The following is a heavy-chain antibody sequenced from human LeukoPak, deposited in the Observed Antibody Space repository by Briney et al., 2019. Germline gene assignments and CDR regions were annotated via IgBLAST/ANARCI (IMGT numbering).Heavy chain of an antibody. D-gene: IGHD3-10*01. V-gene: IGHV1-2*02. Sequence: ASVKVSCKASGYTFTGYYMHWVRQAPGQGLEWMGWINPNSGGTNYAQKFQGRVTMTRDTSISTAYMELSRLRSDDTAVYYCARSRGSGSSYYYYGMDVWGQGTTVTVSS. CDR2: INPNSGGT. J-gene: IGHJ6*02. CDR3: ARSRGSGSSYYYYGMDV. CDR1: GYTFTGYY.